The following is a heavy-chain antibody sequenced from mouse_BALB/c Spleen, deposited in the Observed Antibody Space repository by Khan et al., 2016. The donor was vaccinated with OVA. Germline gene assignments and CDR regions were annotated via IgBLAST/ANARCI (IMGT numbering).Heavy chain of an antibody. V-gene: IGHV14-1*02. CDR3: TRDGYSPWFAY. J-gene: IGHJ3*01. D-gene: IGHD2-3*01. CDR1: GYNIKDYY. Sequence: VRLQQSGAELVRPGALVKMSCKASGYNIKDYYIHWVKQRPEQGLEWIGGIDPENGNTIYDQKFKGKARITADTSSNTAYLELSSLTSEDTAVYYCTRDGYSPWFAYWGHGTLVTVSA. CDR2: IDPENGNT.